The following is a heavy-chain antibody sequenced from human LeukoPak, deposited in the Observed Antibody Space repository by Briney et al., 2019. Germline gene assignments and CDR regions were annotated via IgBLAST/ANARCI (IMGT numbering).Heavy chain of an antibody. CDR1: GFTFDDYA. J-gene: IGHJ6*02. CDR3: AKDISSGTALDYYYYGMDV. Sequence: GGSLRLSCAASGFTFDDYAMHWVRQAPGKGLEWVSGISWNSGSIGYADSVKGRFTIFRDNAKNSLYLQMNSLRAEDTALYYCAKDISSGTALDYYYYGMDVWGQGTTVTVSS. CDR2: ISWNSGSI. D-gene: IGHD6-13*01. V-gene: IGHV3-9*01.